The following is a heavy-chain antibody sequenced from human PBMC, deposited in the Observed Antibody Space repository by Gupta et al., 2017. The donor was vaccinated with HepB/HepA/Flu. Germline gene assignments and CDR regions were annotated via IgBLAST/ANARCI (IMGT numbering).Heavy chain of an antibody. CDR1: GGTFSSYA. D-gene: IGHD3-3*01. J-gene: IGHJ6*03. CDR2: IIPIFGTA. CDR3: ARARDDFWSGYTPYYYYYYMDV. Sequence: QVQLVQSGAEVKKPGSSVKVSCKASGGTFSSYAISWVRHAPGQGLEWMGGIIPIFGTANYAQKFQGRVTITADKSTSTAYMELSSLRSEDTAVYYCARARDDFWSGYTPYYYYYYMDVWGKGTTVTVSS. V-gene: IGHV1-69*06.